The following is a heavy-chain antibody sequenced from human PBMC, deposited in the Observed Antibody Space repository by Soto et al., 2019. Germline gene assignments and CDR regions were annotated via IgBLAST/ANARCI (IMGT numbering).Heavy chain of an antibody. CDR3: ARDPEGTAVVDY. D-gene: IGHD6-13*01. Sequence: GGSLRLSCAASGFSFSSYSMNWVRQASGQGLEWISYISTTSSIKYYAGSVKGRFTISRDNARNSLYLQLNSLRADDTAVYYCARDPEGTAVVDYWGQGTQVTV. CDR2: ISTTSSIK. V-gene: IGHV3-48*01. CDR1: GFSFSSYS. J-gene: IGHJ4*02.